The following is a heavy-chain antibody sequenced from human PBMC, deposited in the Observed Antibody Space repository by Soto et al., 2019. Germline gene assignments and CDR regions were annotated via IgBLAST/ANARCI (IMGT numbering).Heavy chain of an antibody. D-gene: IGHD4-17*01. CDR3: TSATVTEYYFDY. V-gene: IGHV3-49*03. CDR1: GFTFSSYA. CDR2: IRSIAYGGTT. J-gene: IGHJ4*02. Sequence: PVGSLRLSCAASGFTFSSYAMSWFRQAPGKGLEWVGFIRSIAYGGTTEYAASVKGRFTISRDDSKNIAYLQMNSLKTEDTAVYYCTSATVTEYYFDYWGQGTLVTVSS.